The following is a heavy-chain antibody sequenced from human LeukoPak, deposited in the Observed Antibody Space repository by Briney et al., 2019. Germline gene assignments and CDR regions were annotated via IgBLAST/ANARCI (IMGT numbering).Heavy chain of an antibody. Sequence: SETLSLTCTVSGGSISSYYWSWIPQPPGKGLEWIGYIYYSGSTNYNPSLKSRVTISVDTSKNQFSLKLSSVTAADTAVYYCARGGVRGVTTNWFDPWGQGTLVTVSS. CDR3: ARGGVRGVTTNWFDP. J-gene: IGHJ5*02. CDR2: IYYSGST. V-gene: IGHV4-59*01. D-gene: IGHD3-10*01. CDR1: GGSISSYY.